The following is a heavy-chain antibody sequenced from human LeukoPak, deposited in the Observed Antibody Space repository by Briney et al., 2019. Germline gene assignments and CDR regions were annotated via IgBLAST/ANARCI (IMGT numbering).Heavy chain of an antibody. D-gene: IGHD2-2*01. V-gene: IGHV1-8*02. Sequence: VASVRVSCKTSGYTFSTYDINWLRQAAGQGLEWMGWMNPNSANTGFAQKFQGRAAITRDTSTATAYLELSGLTSEDTAVYYCARTIRYQLLSDYWGQGTLVTVSS. CDR2: MNPNSANT. CDR3: ARTIRYQLLSDY. CDR1: GYTFSTYD. J-gene: IGHJ4*02.